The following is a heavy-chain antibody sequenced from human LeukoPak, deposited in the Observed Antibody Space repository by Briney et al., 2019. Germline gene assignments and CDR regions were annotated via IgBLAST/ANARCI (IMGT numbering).Heavy chain of an antibody. CDR3: ARWAAGSGTSGFDY. V-gene: IGHV4-59*01. CDR2: VYYSGST. Sequence: SETLSLTCTVSGGSISGYYGGWIRQPPGKGLEWIGYVYYSGSTNYNPSLKSRVTISVDTSKNQFSLKLTSVTAADTAVYFCARWAAGSGTSGFDYWGQGTLVTVSS. J-gene: IGHJ4*02. CDR1: GGSISGYY. D-gene: IGHD3-10*01.